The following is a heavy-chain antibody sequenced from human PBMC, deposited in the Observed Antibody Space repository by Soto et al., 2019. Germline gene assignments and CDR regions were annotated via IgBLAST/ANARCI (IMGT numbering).Heavy chain of an antibody. Sequence: QVQFVQSGAEVEKPGASVKVSCKASGHTFSSYTIHWMRQAPGQTLEWMGWIYAGNGNTKYSQKFQGRVTITRDTSASTAYMELSSLRSEDTDVYYCARDPALVYWGQGTLVTVSA. CDR1: GHTFSSYT. V-gene: IGHV1-3*01. J-gene: IGHJ4*02. CDR2: IYAGNGNT. CDR3: ARDPALVY.